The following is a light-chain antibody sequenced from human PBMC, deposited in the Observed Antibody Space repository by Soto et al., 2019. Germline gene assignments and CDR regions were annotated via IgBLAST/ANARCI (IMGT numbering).Light chain of an antibody. CDR3: QQYGNSPPSVT. CDR2: GAS. J-gene: IGKJ3*01. CDR1: QSVSSGY. V-gene: IGKV3-20*01. Sequence: EIALTQSPNTLSLSPGETATLSCRASQSVSSGYLVWYQQKPGQAPRLLIYGASTRATGIPDRFSGSGSGTDFTLTISRLEPEDFAVYYCQQYGNSPPSVTFGPGTKVDIK.